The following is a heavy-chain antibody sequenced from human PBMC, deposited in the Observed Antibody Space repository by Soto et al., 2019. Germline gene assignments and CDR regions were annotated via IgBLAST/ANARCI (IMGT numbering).Heavy chain of an antibody. CDR3: ARDLEPITGTTSVVYYGMDV. CDR2: IIPIFGTA. CDR1: GGTFSSYA. D-gene: IGHD1-20*01. V-gene: IGHV1-69*01. Sequence: QVQLVQSGAEVKKPGSSVKVSCKASGGTFSSYAISWVRQAPGQGLEWMGGIIPIFGTANYAQKFQGRVTITADESTSTAYMGLSSLRSEDTAVYYCARDLEPITGTTSVVYYGMDVWVQGPTVTVSS. J-gene: IGHJ6*02.